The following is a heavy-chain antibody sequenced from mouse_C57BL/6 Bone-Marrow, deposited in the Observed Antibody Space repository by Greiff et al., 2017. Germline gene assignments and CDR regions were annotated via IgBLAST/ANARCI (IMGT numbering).Heavy chain of an antibody. J-gene: IGHJ2*01. CDR2: IDPSDSYT. CDR3: AREVYYFDY. V-gene: IGHV1-59*01. CDR1: GYTFTSYW. Sequence: QVQLQQPGAELVRPGTSVKLSCKASGYTFTSYWMHWVKQRPGQGLEWIGVIDPSDSYTNYNQKFKGKATLNVDTSSSTAYMQLSSLTSEDSAVYYCAREVYYFDYWGQGTTLTVSS.